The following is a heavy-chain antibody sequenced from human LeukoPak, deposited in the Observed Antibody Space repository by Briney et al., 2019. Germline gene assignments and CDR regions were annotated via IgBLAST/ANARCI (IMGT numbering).Heavy chain of an antibody. CDR2: IYSGGST. J-gene: IGHJ4*02. D-gene: IGHD6-19*01. Sequence: PGGSLRLSCAASGFTFSSYAMSWVRQAPGKGLDWVSVIYSGGSTYYADSVKGRFTIVRDSSKNTLYLQMNSLRAEDTAVYYCARELAVAGTRPYWGQGTLVTVSS. V-gene: IGHV3-53*01. CDR3: ARELAVAGTRPY. CDR1: GFTFSSYA.